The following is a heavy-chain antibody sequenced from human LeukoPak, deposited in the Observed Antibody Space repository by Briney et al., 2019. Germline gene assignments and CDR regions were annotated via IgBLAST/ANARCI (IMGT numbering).Heavy chain of an antibody. CDR3: PRVELAPYFYYMDV. J-gene: IGHJ6*03. CDR2: ISSSGSTI. V-gene: IGHV3-48*03. Sequence: GGSLRLSCAASGFSISSYEMNWVRQAPGKGLEWVSHISSSGSTIWYADSVKGRFTISRDNAKNSVYLQMSSLRAEDTAVYYCPRVELAPYFYYMDVWDKGTTVTVSS. D-gene: IGHD1-7*01. CDR1: GFSISSYE.